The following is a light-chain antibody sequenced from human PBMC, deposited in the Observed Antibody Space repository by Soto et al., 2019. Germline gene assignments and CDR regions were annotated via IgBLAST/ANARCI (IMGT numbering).Light chain of an antibody. CDR3: QQYNNWPLT. CDR1: QSVSSN. J-gene: IGKJ4*01. V-gene: IGKV3-15*01. CDR2: GAS. Sequence: EMVMTQSPATLSVSPGERATLSCRASQSVSSNLAWYQQKPGQAPRLLIYGASTRATGFPARFSGSGSGTEFTLTISSLQSEDFAVYYCQQYNNWPLTFGGGTRWIS.